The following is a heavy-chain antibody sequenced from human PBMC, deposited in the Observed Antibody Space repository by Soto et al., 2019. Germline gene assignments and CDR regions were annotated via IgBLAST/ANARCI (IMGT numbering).Heavy chain of an antibody. Sequence: QVQLVQSGAEVKKPGSSVKVSCKASGGTFSSYAISWVRQAPGQGLEWMGGIIPIFGTANYAQKFQGRVTITADDSTRTAYMELSSLRSEDTAVYYCARGWRYYDSSCYMPRPVDYWGQGTLVTVSS. CDR3: ARGWRYYDSSCYMPRPVDY. CDR1: GGTFSSYA. CDR2: IIPIFGTA. J-gene: IGHJ4*02. V-gene: IGHV1-69*01. D-gene: IGHD3-22*01.